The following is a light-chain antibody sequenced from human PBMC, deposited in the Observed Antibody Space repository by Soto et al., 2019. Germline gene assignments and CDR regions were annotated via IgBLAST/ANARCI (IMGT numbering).Light chain of an antibody. Sequence: QTVVTQEPSLTVSPGGTVTLTCGSSTGAVTSGHYPYWFQQMPGQAPRTLIYDTSNKHSWTPARFSGFLLGVKAALTLSGAQSEDEAGYYCLLSYGGATYVFGNGTKLTVL. V-gene: IGLV7-46*01. CDR3: LLSYGGATYV. J-gene: IGLJ1*01. CDR1: TGAVTSGHY. CDR2: DTS.